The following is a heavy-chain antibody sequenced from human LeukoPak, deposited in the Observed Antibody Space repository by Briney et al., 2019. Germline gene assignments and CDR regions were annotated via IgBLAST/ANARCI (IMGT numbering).Heavy chain of an antibody. CDR2: IKQDGSEK. V-gene: IGHV3-7*01. D-gene: IGHD5-24*01. Sequence: GGSLRLSCAASGFTFSSYWMSWVRQTPGKGLEWVANIKQDGSEKYYVDSVKGRFTISRDNAKNSLYLQMNSLRAGDTAVYYCARTIEMATISYFDYWGQGTLVTVSS. CDR3: ARTIEMATISYFDY. J-gene: IGHJ4*02. CDR1: GFTFSSYW.